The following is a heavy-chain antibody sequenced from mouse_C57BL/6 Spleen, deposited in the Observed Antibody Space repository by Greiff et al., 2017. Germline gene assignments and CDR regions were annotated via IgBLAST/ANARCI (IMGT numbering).Heavy chain of an antibody. CDR3: TRDKPGDYGSSFAWFAY. CDR1: GFTFSSYA. CDR2: ISSGGDYI. D-gene: IGHD1-1*01. V-gene: IGHV5-9-1*02. J-gene: IGHJ3*01. Sequence: EVNVVESGEGLVKPGGSLKLSCAASGFTFSSYAMSWVRQTPEKRLEWVAYISSGGDYIYYADTVKGRFTISRDNARNTLYLQMSSLKSEDTAMYYCTRDKPGDYGSSFAWFAYWGQGTLVTVSA.